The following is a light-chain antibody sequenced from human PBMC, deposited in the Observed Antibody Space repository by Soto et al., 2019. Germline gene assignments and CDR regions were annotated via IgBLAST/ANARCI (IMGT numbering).Light chain of an antibody. J-gene: IGKJ1*01. CDR3: QQYGSSPWT. CDR2: GAS. V-gene: IGKV3-20*01. Sequence: IVRPQCSASLSVAAGEGVILSCRASQSVISNLAWYQQKLGQAPRLLIYGASSRATGIPDRFSGSGSGTDFTLTISRLEPEDFAVYYCQQYGSSPWTFGQGTKVDIK. CDR1: QSVISN.